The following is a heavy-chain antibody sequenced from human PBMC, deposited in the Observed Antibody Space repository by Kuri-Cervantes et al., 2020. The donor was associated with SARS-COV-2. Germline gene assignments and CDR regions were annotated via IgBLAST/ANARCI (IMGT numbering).Heavy chain of an antibody. Sequence: GSLRLSCAVYGGSFSGYYWSWIRQPPGKGLEWIGEINHSGSTNYNPSLKSRVTVSVDTSKNQFSLKLSSVTAADTAVYYCARSSGSYLYYGMDVWGQGTTVTVSS. D-gene: IGHD1-26*01. CDR3: ARSSGSYLYYGMDV. V-gene: IGHV4-34*01. CDR1: GGSFSGYY. J-gene: IGHJ6*02. CDR2: INHSGST.